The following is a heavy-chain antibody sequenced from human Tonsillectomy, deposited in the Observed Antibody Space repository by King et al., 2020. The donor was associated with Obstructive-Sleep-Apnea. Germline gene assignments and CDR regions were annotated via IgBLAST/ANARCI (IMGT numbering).Heavy chain of an antibody. D-gene: IGHD4-23*01. V-gene: IGHV3-53*04. Sequence: VHLVESGGGLVQPGGSLRLSCAASGFSVSSNYITWVRQARGKGLEWVSITYSGGNTYYADSVKGRFTSSRHDSTNTLFLQMSGLRVEDTAVYYCAKRRPGGNPGLDWFFDLWGRGTLVTVSS. CDR1: GFSVSSNY. CDR2: TYSGGNT. CDR3: AKRRPGGNPGLDWFFDL. J-gene: IGHJ2*01.